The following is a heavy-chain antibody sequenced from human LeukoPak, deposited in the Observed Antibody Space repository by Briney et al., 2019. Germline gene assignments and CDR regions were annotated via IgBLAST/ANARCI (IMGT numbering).Heavy chain of an antibody. J-gene: IGHJ4*02. D-gene: IGHD2-2*01. CDR1: GVTFSSYG. CDR3: AKDGGYCSSTSCYSLFDY. V-gene: IGHV3-30*02. CDR2: IRYDGSNK. Sequence: GGSLRLSCAASGVTFSSYGMHWVRQAPRKGLEWVAFIRYDGSNKYYADSVKGRFTISRDNSKNTLYLQMNSLRAEDTAVYYCAKDGGYCSSTSCYSLFDYWGQGTLVTVSS.